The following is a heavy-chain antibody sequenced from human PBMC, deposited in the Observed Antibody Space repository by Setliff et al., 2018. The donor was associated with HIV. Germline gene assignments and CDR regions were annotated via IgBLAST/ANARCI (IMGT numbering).Heavy chain of an antibody. J-gene: IGHJ4*02. CDR1: GFTFTSHG. V-gene: IGHV3-30*02. CDR2: IRNDGSDK. D-gene: IGHD6-19*01. Sequence: GGSLRLSCAASGFTFTSHGMHWVRQAPGKGLEWVAFIRNDGSDKHYVDSVKGRFTISRDNSKNTLYLQMNSLRAEDTAVYYCAMSPYSSGLFDYWGQGTLVTVSS. CDR3: AMSPYSSGLFDY.